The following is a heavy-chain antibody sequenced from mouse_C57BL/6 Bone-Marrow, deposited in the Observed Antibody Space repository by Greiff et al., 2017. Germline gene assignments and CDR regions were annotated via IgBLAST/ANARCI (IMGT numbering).Heavy chain of an antibody. Sequence: VQLQQPGAELVMPGASVKLSCKASGYTFTSYWMHWVKQRPGQGLEWIGEIDPSDSYTNYNQKFKGKSTLTVDKSSSTAYMQLSSLTSEDSAVYYCARLWWDFDYWGQGTTLTVSS. J-gene: IGHJ2*01. CDR3: ARLWWDFDY. V-gene: IGHV1-69*01. CDR1: GYTFTSYW. CDR2: IDPSDSYT. D-gene: IGHD1-1*02.